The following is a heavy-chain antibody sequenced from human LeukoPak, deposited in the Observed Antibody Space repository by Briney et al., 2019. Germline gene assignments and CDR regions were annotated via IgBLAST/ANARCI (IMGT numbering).Heavy chain of an antibody. D-gene: IGHD3-16*01. CDR2: INHSGST. V-gene: IGHV4-34*01. Sequence: SETLSLTCAVYGGSFSGYYWSWIRQPPGKGLEWIGEINHSGSTNYNPSLKSRVTISVDTSKNQFSLKLSSVTAADTAVYYCARAFRGGHAFDIWGQGTMVTVSS. CDR1: GGSFSGYY. J-gene: IGHJ3*02. CDR3: ARAFRGGHAFDI.